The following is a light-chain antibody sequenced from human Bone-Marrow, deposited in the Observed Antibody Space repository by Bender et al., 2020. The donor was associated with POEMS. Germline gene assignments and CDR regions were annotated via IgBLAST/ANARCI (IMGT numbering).Light chain of an antibody. J-gene: IGLJ3*02. CDR2: DVS. Sequence: QSALTQPASVSGSPGQAITISCTGTSTDVGSYNLFSWFQQHPGKAPKLMIYDVSKRPSGVPDRFSGSKSGNTASLTISGLQAEDEADYYCCSYAGNYIWVFGGGTKLTVL. V-gene: IGLV2-23*02. CDR3: CSYAGNYIWV. CDR1: STDVGSYNL.